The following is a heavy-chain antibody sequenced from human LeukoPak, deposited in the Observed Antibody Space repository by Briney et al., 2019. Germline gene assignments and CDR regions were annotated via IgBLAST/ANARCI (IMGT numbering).Heavy chain of an antibody. Sequence: ASVKVSCKASGGTFTSYAISWVRQAPGQGLEWMGGIIPILGTANYAQKFQGRVTITADESTSTAYMELSSLRSEDTAVYYCARDLRRSYYDLVGPDAFDIWGQGTMVTVSS. CDR2: IIPILGTA. J-gene: IGHJ3*02. CDR3: ARDLRRSYYDLVGPDAFDI. D-gene: IGHD3-22*01. CDR1: GGTFTSYA. V-gene: IGHV1-69*13.